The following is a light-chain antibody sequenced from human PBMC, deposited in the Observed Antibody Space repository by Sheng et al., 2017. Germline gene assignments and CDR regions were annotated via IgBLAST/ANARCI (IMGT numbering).Light chain of an antibody. CDR2: KAS. CDR1: QGISSW. V-gene: IGKV1-5*03. J-gene: IGKJ2*01. CDR3: QQYAVFPPYT. Sequence: DIQMTQTPSSVSASVGDRVTITCRASQGISSWLAWYHLKPGKAPKLLIYKASSLESGVPSRFSGSGSGTEFTLTISSLQPDDFATYYCQQYAVFPPYTFGQGTNLEMK.